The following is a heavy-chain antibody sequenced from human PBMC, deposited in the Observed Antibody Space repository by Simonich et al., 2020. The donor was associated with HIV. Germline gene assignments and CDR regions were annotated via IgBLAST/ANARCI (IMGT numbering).Heavy chain of an antibody. CDR1: GGSISSSSYY. Sequence: QLQLQESGPGLVKPSETLSLTCTVSGGSISSSSYYWGWIRQPPGKGLEWIGSIYYSGSNYYNPSLKSRVTISVDTSKNQFSLKLSSVTAADTAVYYCARLTGTTPGGVDYWGQGTLVTVSS. D-gene: IGHD1-20*01. V-gene: IGHV4-39*01. CDR3: ARLTGTTPGGVDY. J-gene: IGHJ4*02. CDR2: IYYSGSN.